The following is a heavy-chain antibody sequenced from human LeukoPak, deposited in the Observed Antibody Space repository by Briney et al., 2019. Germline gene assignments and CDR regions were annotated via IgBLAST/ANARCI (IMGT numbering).Heavy chain of an antibody. CDR1: GFTFSSYA. J-gene: IGHJ6*02. Sequence: GGSLRLSCAASGFTFSSYAMNWVRQAPGKGLEWVSAISGSGGSTYYAESVKGRFTISRDNSKNTLYLQMDSLRAEDTAVYYCAKDRGYSYGYEYYYYGMDVWGQGTTVTVSS. CDR3: AKDRGYSYGYEYYYYGMDV. CDR2: ISGSGGST. V-gene: IGHV3-23*01. D-gene: IGHD5-18*01.